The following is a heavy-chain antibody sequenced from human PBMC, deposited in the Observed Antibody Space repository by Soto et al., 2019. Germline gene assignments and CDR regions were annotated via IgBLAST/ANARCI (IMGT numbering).Heavy chain of an antibody. CDR3: ARRAETDGWNGFGADKYYFDF. CDR1: GYTFTSYD. J-gene: IGHJ4*02. Sequence: ASVKVSCKASGYTFTSYDIYWVRQATGQGLEWMGWLNPNTGDSGYAQKFQGRITVTSDTSINTVHMELSSLRSEDTAVYYCARRAETDGWNGFGADKYYFDFWGQGTLVTVSS. D-gene: IGHD3-3*01. CDR2: LNPNTGDS. V-gene: IGHV1-8*01.